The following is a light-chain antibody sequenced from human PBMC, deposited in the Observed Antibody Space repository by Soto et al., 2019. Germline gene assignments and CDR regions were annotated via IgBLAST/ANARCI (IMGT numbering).Light chain of an antibody. CDR2: AVS. CDR3: SSYTSDSSDV. V-gene: IGLV2-14*01. CDR1: SSDVGLYDY. Sequence: QSALTQPASVSGSPGQSITISCTGTSSDVGLYDYVSWYQRHPGKAPQLMIYAVSNRPSGVSNRFSASRSGNTASLFISGLQAEDEADYYCSSYTSDSSDVFGSGTKVTVL. J-gene: IGLJ1*01.